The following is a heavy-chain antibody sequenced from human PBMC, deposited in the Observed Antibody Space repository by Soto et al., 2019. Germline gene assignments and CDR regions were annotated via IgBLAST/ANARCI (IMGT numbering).Heavy chain of an antibody. D-gene: IGHD1-1*01. Sequence: KPSETLSLTCTVSGGSITSSEYYGAWIRQPPGRVLQFVGTIYYSGSSDSNPSLKSRLSISVDTSNNQFSLTRKSVTAADTCVYYCASHPLTWSDADSWGQGALVTVSS. CDR1: GGSITSSEYY. J-gene: IGHJ4*02. V-gene: IGHV4-39*01. CDR3: ASHPLTWSDADS. CDR2: IYYSGSS.